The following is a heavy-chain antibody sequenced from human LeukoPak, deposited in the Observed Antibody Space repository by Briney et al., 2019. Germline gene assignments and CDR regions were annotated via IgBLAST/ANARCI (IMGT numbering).Heavy chain of an antibody. CDR3: ARGDWGIVVVVAASAAFDI. Sequence: GGSLRLSCAASGFTFSSHAMHWVRQAPGKGLEWVAVISYDGSNKYYADSVKGRFTISRDNSKNTLYLQMNSLRAEDTAVYYCARGDWGIVVVVAASAAFDIWGQGTMVTVSS. V-gene: IGHV3-30*04. CDR2: ISYDGSNK. D-gene: IGHD2-15*01. CDR1: GFTFSSHA. J-gene: IGHJ3*02.